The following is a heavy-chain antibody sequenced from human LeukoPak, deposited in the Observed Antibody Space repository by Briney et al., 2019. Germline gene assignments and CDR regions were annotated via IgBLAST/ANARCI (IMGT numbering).Heavy chain of an antibody. CDR3: ARQIAWGVGRFDY. J-gene: IGHJ4*02. D-gene: IGHD3-10*01. V-gene: IGHV4-59*08. CDR2: MYYSGST. CDR1: GGSINTYF. Sequence: SETLSLTCAVSGGSINTYFWSRIRQPPGKGLEWIGYMYYSGSTNYNPSLKSRATISMDTSKNQFSLKLNSVTAADTAVYYCARQIAWGVGRFDYWGQGTLATVSA.